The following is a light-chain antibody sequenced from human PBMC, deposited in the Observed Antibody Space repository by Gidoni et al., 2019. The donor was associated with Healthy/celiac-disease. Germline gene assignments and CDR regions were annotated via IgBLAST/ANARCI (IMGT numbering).Light chain of an antibody. CDR1: QTISTY. Sequence: DIQMTQSPSSLSASVGDSVTITCRASQTISTYLNWYQQKPGKAPKLLIYATSSLQSGVPSRFSGSDSGTDFTLTISSLQPEDFATYYCQQSYSIPQTFGGGTRVEI. CDR2: ATS. CDR3: QQSYSIPQT. V-gene: IGKV1-39*01. J-gene: IGKJ4*01.